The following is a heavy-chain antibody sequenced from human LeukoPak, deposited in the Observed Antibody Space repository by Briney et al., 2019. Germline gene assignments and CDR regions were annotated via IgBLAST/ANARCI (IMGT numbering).Heavy chain of an antibody. J-gene: IGHJ4*02. CDR3: ARATRGAPDY. V-gene: IGHV1-2*02. D-gene: IGHD4-11*01. Sequence: ASVKVSCKTSGYTFTAYYMHWVRLAPGQGLEWMGWINPNSGGTNYAQKFQGRVTMTRDTSISTAYMELSRLRSDDTAVYYCARATRGAPDYWGQGTLVTVSS. CDR1: GYTFTAYY. CDR2: INPNSGGT.